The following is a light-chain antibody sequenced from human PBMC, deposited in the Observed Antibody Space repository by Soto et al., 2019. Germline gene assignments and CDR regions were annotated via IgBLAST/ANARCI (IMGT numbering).Light chain of an antibody. CDR1: QSISSY. CDR2: AAS. J-gene: IGKJ5*01. V-gene: IGKV1-39*01. Sequence: DIQMTQSPSSLSASVGDRVTITCRASQSISSYLNWYQQKPGKAPKLLIYAASSLQSGVPSRFSGSGYVTDFTLTISSLQPEDFATYYCQQSYSTLLTFGQGTRLEIK. CDR3: QQSYSTLLT.